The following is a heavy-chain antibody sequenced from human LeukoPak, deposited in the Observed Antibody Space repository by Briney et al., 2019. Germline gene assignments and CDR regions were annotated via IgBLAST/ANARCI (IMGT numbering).Heavy chain of an antibody. Sequence: SETLSLTCAVYGGSFSGYYWSWIRQPPGKGLEWIGETNHSGSTNYNPSLKSRVTISVDTSKNQFSLKLSSVTAADTAVYYCAREVGANRDYWGQGTLVTVSS. D-gene: IGHD1-26*01. V-gene: IGHV4-34*01. CDR2: TNHSGST. CDR3: AREVGANRDY. CDR1: GGSFSGYY. J-gene: IGHJ4*02.